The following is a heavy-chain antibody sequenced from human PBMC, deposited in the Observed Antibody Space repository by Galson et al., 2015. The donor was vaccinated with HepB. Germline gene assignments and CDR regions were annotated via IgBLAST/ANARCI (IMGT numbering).Heavy chain of an antibody. Sequence: SLRVSCAATGFTFSSYWMTWVRQAPGRGLEWVASIKQDGSEKYYVHSVKGRFTISRDNAKNSLYMQMSSLRAEDTAVYYCARCNIEAVTGVHYYYYMDVWGKGTTVTVSS. CDR1: GFTFSSYW. CDR2: IKQDGSEK. V-gene: IGHV3-7*01. CDR3: ARCNIEAVTGVHYYYYMDV. J-gene: IGHJ6*03. D-gene: IGHD2-8*01.